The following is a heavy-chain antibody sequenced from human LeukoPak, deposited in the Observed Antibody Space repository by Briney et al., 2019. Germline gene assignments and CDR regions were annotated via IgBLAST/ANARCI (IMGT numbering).Heavy chain of an antibody. J-gene: IGHJ5*02. D-gene: IGHD2-2*01. CDR3: ARGGIVAVPAVPRYNWFDP. Sequence: SETLSLTCAVYGGSFSGYYWSWIRQPPGKGLEWIGEINHSGSTNYNPSLKSRVTISVDTSKNQFSLKLSSVTAADTAVYYCARGGIVAVPAVPRYNWFDPWGQGTLVTVSS. CDR2: INHSGST. CDR1: GGSFSGYY. V-gene: IGHV4-34*01.